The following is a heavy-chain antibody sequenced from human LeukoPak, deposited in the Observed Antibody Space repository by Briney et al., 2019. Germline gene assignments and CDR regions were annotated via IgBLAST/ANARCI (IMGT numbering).Heavy chain of an antibody. CDR1: GGSISSFY. CDR3: ARVIMSSLYYYYMDV. D-gene: IGHD3-3*01. V-gene: IGHV4-59*01. CDR2: ISDSGST. J-gene: IGHJ6*03. Sequence: PSETLSLTCTVSGGSISSFYWSWIRQPPGKGLEWIGYISDSGSTNYNPSLKSRVTISVDTSKNKFSLKLSSVTAAATAVYYCARVIMSSLYYYYMDVWGKGTTVTVSS.